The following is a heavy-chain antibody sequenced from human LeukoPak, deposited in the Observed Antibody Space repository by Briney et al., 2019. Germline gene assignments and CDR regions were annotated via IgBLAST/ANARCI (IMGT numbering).Heavy chain of an antibody. Sequence: MTSETLSLTCTVSGDSISNSTYYWGWIRQPPGKGLEWIGTIYYSVITYYNPSLKNRVTISVDTSKNQFSLRLSSVTAADTAVYYCARDGGDYYFDYWGQGTLVTVSS. J-gene: IGHJ4*02. CDR2: IYYSVIT. V-gene: IGHV4-39*07. CDR1: GDSISNSTYY. CDR3: ARDGGDYYFDY. D-gene: IGHD2-21*01.